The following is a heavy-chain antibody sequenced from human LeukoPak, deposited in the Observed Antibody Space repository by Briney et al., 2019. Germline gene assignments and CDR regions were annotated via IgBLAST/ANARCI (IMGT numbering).Heavy chain of an antibody. V-gene: IGHV3-11*04. Sequence: PSETLSLTCAVSGYSISSGYYWGWIGQAPGKGLEWVSYISSSVSTIYYADSVKGRFTISRDNAKNSLYLQMNSLRAEDTAVYYCARDPRLFASSGYIDYWGQGTLVTVSS. CDR1: GYSISSGYY. CDR3: ARDPRLFASSGYIDY. J-gene: IGHJ4*02. CDR2: ISSSVSTI. D-gene: IGHD3-22*01.